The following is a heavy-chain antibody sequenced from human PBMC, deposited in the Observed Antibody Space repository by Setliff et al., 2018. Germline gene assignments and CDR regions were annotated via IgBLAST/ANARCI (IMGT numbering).Heavy chain of an antibody. CDR3: ARESYDSSGYIYYFDY. CDR1: GYSFTSYW. V-gene: IGHV5-51*01. J-gene: IGHJ4*02. D-gene: IGHD3-22*01. CDR2: IYPGDSDT. Sequence: GESLKISCKGSGYSFTSYWIGWVRQMPGKGLEWMGIIYPGDSDTRYSPSFQGQVTISADKSISTAYLQWSSLKASDTAMYYCARESYDSSGYIYYFDYWGQGTPVTVSS.